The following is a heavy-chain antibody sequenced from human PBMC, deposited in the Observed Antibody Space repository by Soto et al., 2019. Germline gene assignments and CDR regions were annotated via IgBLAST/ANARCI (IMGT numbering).Heavy chain of an antibody. Sequence: SVKVSCKASGYTFTSYGISWVRQAPGQGLEWMGGIIPIFGTANYAQKFQGRVTITADESTSTAYMELSSLRSEDTAVYYCAKYYYDSSGYYSDYYYGMDVWGQGTTVTVSS. CDR2: IIPIFGTA. J-gene: IGHJ6*02. CDR1: GYTFTSYG. D-gene: IGHD3-22*01. V-gene: IGHV1-69*13. CDR3: AKYYYDSSGYYSDYYYGMDV.